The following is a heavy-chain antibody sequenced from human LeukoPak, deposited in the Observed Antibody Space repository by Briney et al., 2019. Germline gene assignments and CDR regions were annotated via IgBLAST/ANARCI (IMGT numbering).Heavy chain of an antibody. CDR2: INHSGST. D-gene: IGHD2-2*01. Sequence: SETLSLTCAVYVGSFSGYYWSWIRQPPGKGLEWVGEINHSGSTSHNPSLKTRVTMSVDTSKNQSSLKLSSVTAADTAVYYCARQYCSSASCFFDYWGQGTLVTVSS. V-gene: IGHV4-34*01. CDR1: VGSFSGYY. J-gene: IGHJ4*02. CDR3: ARQYCSSASCFFDY.